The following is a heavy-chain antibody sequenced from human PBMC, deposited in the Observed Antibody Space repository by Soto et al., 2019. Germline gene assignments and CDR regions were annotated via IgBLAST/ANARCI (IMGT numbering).Heavy chain of an antibody. Sequence: PSETLSLTCTVSGGSISSYYWSWIRQPPGKGLEWIGYIYYSGSTNYNPSLKSRVTISVDTSKNQFSLKLSSVTAADTAVYYCARTNYDILTGYNWFDPWGQGTLVTVSS. D-gene: IGHD3-9*01. J-gene: IGHJ5*02. CDR3: ARTNYDILTGYNWFDP. CDR1: GGSISSYY. V-gene: IGHV4-59*01. CDR2: IYYSGST.